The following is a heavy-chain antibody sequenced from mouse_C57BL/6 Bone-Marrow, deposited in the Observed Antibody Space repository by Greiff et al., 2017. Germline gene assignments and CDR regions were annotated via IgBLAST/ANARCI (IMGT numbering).Heavy chain of an antibody. D-gene: IGHD2-2*01. CDR2: IYPGDGDT. J-gene: IGHJ2*01. Sequence: QVQLQQSGPELVKPGASVKISCKASGYAFSSSWMNWVKQRPGKGLEWIGRIYPGDGDTNYNGKFKGKATLTADKSSSTAYMQLSSLTSEDSEVYFGARKGYLTGDYWGQGTTLTVSS. CDR3: ARKGYLTGDY. CDR1: GYAFSSSW. V-gene: IGHV1-82*01.